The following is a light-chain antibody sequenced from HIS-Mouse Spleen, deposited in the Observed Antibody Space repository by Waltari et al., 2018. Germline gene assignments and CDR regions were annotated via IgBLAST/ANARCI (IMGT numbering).Light chain of an antibody. J-gene: IGLJ3*02. CDR1: SLRSYY. CDR3: NSRDSSGNHWV. V-gene: IGLV3-19*01. CDR2: GKN. Sequence: SSELTQDPAVCVALGQTVRITCQGASLRSYYASWYQQKPGQAPVLVIYGKNNRPSGIPDRFSGSSSGNTASLTITGAQAEDEADYYCNSRDSSGNHWVFGGGTKLTVL.